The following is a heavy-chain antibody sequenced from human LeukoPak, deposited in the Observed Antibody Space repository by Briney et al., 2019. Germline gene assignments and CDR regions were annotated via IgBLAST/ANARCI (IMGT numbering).Heavy chain of an antibody. CDR2: IYYSGST. D-gene: IGHD6-6*01. V-gene: IGHV4-61*01. CDR3: ARSSIAARPFDY. J-gene: IGHJ4*02. CDR1: GGSVSSGSYY. Sequence: PSETLSLTCTVSGGSVSSGSYYWSWIRQPPGKGLEWIGYIYYSGSTNYNPSLKSRVTISVDTSKNQFSLKLSSVTAADTAVYYCARSSIAARPFDYWGQGTLVTVSS.